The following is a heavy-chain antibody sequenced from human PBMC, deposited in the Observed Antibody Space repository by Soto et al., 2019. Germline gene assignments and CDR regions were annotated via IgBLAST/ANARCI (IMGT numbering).Heavy chain of an antibody. CDR1: GYTFTSYA. CDR2: INAGNGNT. D-gene: IGHD6-13*01. V-gene: IGHV1-3*01. CDR3: ARDYRYSSSWPPGY. Sequence: QVQLVQSGAEVKKPGASVKVSCKASGYTFTSYAMHWVRQAPGQRLEWMGWINAGNGNTKYSQKFQGRVTITRDTSASTADMELSSLRSEDTAVYYCARDYRYSSSWPPGYWGQGTLVTVSS. J-gene: IGHJ4*02.